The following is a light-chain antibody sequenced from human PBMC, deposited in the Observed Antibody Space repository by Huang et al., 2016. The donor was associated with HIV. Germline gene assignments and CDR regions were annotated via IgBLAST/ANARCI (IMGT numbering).Light chain of an antibody. CDR3: QQFYTTPLT. V-gene: IGKV4-1*01. CDR1: QSVLYSSNNKNY. Sequence: DIVMTQSPESLAVSLGERATINCKSSQSVLYSSNNKNYLTWYQQKPVQPPKLLSYWASTRDSGVPYRVSGSGSGTDFTLTISSLQAEDVAFYYCQQFYTTPLTFGQGTKLEIK. J-gene: IGKJ2*01. CDR2: WAS.